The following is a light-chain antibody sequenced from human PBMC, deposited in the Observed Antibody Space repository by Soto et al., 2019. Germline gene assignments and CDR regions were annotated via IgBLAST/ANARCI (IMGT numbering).Light chain of an antibody. V-gene: IGKV1-9*01. J-gene: IGKJ2*01. Sequence: IQLTQSPSSRSASVGDRVTITCRASQGINKFLAWYQQRPGKAPQLLVYGASTLQSGVPSRFSGSGSGTDFTLTISSLQPEDFATYYCQQLTNFRFTFGQGTKLDIK. CDR2: GAS. CDR1: QGINKF. CDR3: QQLTNFRFT.